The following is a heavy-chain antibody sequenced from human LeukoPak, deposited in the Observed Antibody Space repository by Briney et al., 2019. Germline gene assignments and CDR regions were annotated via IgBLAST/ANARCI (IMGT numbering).Heavy chain of an antibody. V-gene: IGHV3-7*01. D-gene: IGHD5-18*01. CDR1: GFTFSANW. CDR3: ARDPSRGYNYGYGDY. CDR2: IKQDRSEK. J-gene: IGHJ4*02. Sequence: GGSLRLSCAASGFTFSANWMSWVRQAPGKGLEWVAHIKQDRSEKYYVDSVKGRFTIARDNAKNSLYLQMNILRAEDTAVYYCARDPSRGYNYGYGDYWGQGTLVIVSS.